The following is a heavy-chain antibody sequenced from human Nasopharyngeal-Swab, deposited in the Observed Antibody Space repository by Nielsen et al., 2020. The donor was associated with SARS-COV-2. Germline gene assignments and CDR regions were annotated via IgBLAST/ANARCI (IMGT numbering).Heavy chain of an antibody. CDR2: MYKSGNT. D-gene: IGHD5-24*01. Sequence: SETLSLTCRVSGGSNSRYYWSWVRQSPGKGLEWIGNMYKSGNTNYNPSLKSRVTISVDTSKNQFSLKLSSVTAADTAVYYCTSTFEMNPYYGMGVWGQGTTVTVSS. CDR3: TSTFEMNPYYGMGV. CDR1: GGSNSRYY. V-gene: IGHV4-59*01. J-gene: IGHJ6*02.